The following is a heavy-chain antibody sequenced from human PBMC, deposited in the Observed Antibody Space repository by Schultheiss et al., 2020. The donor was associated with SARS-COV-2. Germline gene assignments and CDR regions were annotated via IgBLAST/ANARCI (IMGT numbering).Heavy chain of an antibody. J-gene: IGHJ4*02. V-gene: IGHV3-21*01. D-gene: IGHD2-15*01. CDR2: ITSSGGYA. CDR1: GFTFSSHA. CDR3: ARDRLEGGLDY. Sequence: GGSLRLSCAASGFTFSSHAMSWVRQAPGKGLEWLSFITSSGGYATYADSVKGRFTISRDNSKNTLYLQMNSLRAEDTAVYYCARDRLEGGLDYWGQGTLVTVSS.